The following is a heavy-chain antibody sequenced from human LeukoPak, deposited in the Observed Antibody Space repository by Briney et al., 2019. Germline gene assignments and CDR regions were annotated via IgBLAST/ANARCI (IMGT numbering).Heavy chain of an antibody. V-gene: IGHV3-43*02. CDR3: VKDIGTSGGRYALIFDY. Sequence: PLGAPRLSCSAPVFTFLDYAMHWGRQAPGKGLEWVSLICVIKLVTYYADSVRGGFTISRDNNRKSLHLQMNSLTREDTVLYHCVKDIGTSGGRYALIFDYWGQGTLVSVSS. D-gene: IGHD2-2*01. J-gene: IGHJ4*02. CDR2: ICVIKLVT. CDR1: VFTFLDYA.